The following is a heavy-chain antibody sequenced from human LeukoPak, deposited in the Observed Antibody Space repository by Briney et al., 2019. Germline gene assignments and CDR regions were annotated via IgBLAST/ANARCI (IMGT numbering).Heavy chain of an antibody. CDR2: IYYNGNT. V-gene: IGHV4-59*08. Sequence: SETRSLTCTVPGGSIRNYYWSWFGQSPGKGLSWIGYIYYNGNTDYNPSLRNRLSMSVDTPKNHFSLRLSSVTAADTAVYFCARHSETCSGAYCFLDYFDYWGQGILVTVSS. J-gene: IGHJ4*02. CDR3: ARHSETCSGAYCFLDYFDY. D-gene: IGHD2-15*01. CDR1: GGSIRNYY.